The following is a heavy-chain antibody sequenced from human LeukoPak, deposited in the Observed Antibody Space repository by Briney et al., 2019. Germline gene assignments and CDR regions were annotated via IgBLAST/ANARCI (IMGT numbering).Heavy chain of an antibody. CDR3: ARNVYNFDY. CDR1: VFTLSSYE. D-gene: IGHD3-10*02. CDR2: ISSSGSTI. V-gene: IGHV3-48*03. Sequence: PGGSLRLSCAASVFTLSSYEMNWVRQAPGKGLEWVSYISSSGSTIYYADSVQGRFTISRDNAQNSLYLQMSSLRAEDTAVYYCARNVYNFDYWGQGTLVTVSS. J-gene: IGHJ4*02.